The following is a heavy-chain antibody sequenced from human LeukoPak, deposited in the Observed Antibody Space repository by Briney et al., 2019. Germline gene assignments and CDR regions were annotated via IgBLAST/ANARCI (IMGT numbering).Heavy chain of an antibody. CDR3: ATSHGFYSAAEFDY. Sequence: GGSLRLSCAASGFTFSSYSMNWVRQAPGKGLEWVSSISSSSSYIYYADSVKGRFTISRDNAKNSLYLQMNSLRADDTAVYYCATSHGFYSAAEFDYWGQGTLVTVSS. D-gene: IGHD6-13*01. J-gene: IGHJ4*02. V-gene: IGHV3-21*04. CDR1: GFTFSSYS. CDR2: ISSSSSYI.